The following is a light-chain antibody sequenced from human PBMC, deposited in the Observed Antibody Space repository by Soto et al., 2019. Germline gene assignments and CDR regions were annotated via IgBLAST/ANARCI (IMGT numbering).Light chain of an antibody. CDR2: LNSDGSH. Sequence: QSVLTQSPSISASLGASVKLTCTLSSGHSNYAIAWHQQQPEKGPRYLMKLNSDGSHSKGDGIPDRFSGSSSGAERYLTISSLQSEDEADYYGQTWGTGIHVFGGGTKVTDL. CDR1: SGHSNYA. CDR3: QTWGTGIHV. V-gene: IGLV4-69*01. J-gene: IGLJ2*01.